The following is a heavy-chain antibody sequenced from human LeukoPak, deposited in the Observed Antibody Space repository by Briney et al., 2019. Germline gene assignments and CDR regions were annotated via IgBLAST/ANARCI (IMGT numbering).Heavy chain of an antibody. CDR1: GFTFSSYA. CDR2: ISGSGGST. J-gene: IGHJ4*02. D-gene: IGHD2-15*01. V-gene: IGHV3-23*01. CDR3: AKYSDRYCSGGSCYSVYFDY. Sequence: GGSLRLSCAASGFTFSSYAMSWVRQAPGKGLEWVSAISGSGGSTYYADSVKGRFTISRDNSKNTLYLQMNSLRAEDTAVYYCAKYSDRYCSGGSCYSVYFDYWGQGTLVTVSS.